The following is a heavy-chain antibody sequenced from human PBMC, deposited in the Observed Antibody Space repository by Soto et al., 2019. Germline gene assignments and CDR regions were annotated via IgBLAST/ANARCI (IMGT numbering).Heavy chain of an antibody. Sequence: GGSLRLSCAASGFTFSSYAMSWVRQAPGKGLEWVSAISGSGGSTYYADYLKGRFTISRDNSKSTLYLQMNSLRAEDTAVYYCATFWGHSYGPKNFDYWGQGTLVTVSS. J-gene: IGHJ4*02. CDR3: ATFWGHSYGPKNFDY. CDR2: ISGSGGST. V-gene: IGHV3-23*01. D-gene: IGHD5-18*01. CDR1: GFTFSSYA.